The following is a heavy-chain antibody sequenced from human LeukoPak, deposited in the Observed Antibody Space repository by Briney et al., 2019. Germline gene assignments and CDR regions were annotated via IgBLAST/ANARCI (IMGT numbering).Heavy chain of an antibody. J-gene: IGHJ4*02. V-gene: IGHV3-30*04. CDR3: ARDKSHNFELGLDY. Sequence: GRSLRLCCAASGFTFSSYAMHWVRQAPGKGLEWVAVISYDGSNKYYADSVKGRFTISRDNSKNTLYLQMNSLRAEDTAVYYCARDKSHNFELGLDYWGQGTLVTVSS. CDR2: ISYDGSNK. CDR1: GFTFSSYA. D-gene: IGHD3-16*01.